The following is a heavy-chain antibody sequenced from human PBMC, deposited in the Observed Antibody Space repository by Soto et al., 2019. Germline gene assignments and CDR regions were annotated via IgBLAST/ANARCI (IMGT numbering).Heavy chain of an antibody. CDR3: AREGRGKKAGYNGLVSLGY. Sequence: QVQLVQSGTEVKKPGSSVKVSCKTSGGTFSSFPIAWVRQAPGQGLEWVGGIIPVLGAPSYAQTFQGRVTITADESTSAAYLELSSLRSDDTAVYYCAREGRGKKAGYNGLVSLGYWGQGTPVTVSS. CDR1: GGTFSSFP. V-gene: IGHV1-69*01. D-gene: IGHD2-2*02. CDR2: IIPVLGAP. J-gene: IGHJ4*02.